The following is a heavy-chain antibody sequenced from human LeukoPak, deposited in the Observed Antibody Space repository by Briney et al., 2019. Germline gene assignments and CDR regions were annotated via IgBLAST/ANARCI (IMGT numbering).Heavy chain of an antibody. Sequence: GRSLRLSCAASGFTFDDYAMHWVRQAPGKGLEWVSGISWNSGSIGYADSVKGRYTISRDNAKNSLYLQMDSLRAEDTALYYCVVGYCSSTSCRTLFDYWGQGTLVTVSS. CDR3: VVGYCSSTSCRTLFDY. V-gene: IGHV3-9*01. CDR1: GFTFDDYA. J-gene: IGHJ4*02. D-gene: IGHD2-2*01. CDR2: ISWNSGSI.